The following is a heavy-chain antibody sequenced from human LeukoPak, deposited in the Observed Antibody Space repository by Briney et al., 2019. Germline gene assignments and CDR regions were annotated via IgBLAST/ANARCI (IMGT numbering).Heavy chain of an antibody. CDR2: IYSGGST. CDR3: ARDCSSTSCNDAFDI. CDR1: GFTVSSNY. D-gene: IGHD2-2*01. J-gene: IGHJ3*02. V-gene: IGHV3-53*01. Sequence: GGSLRLSCAASGFTVSSNYMSWVRQAPGKGLEWVSVIYSGGSTYYADSVKGRFTISRDNSKNTLYLQMNSLRAEDTAVYYCARDCSSTSCNDAFDIWGQGTMVTVSS.